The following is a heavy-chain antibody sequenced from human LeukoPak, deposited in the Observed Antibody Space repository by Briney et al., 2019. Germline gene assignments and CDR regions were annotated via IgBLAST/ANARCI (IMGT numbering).Heavy chain of an antibody. J-gene: IGHJ3*02. V-gene: IGHV1-69*01. CDR2: IIPIFGTA. Sequence: SVKVSCKASGGTFSCYAISWVRQAPGQGLEWMGGIIPIFGTANYAQKFQGRVTITADESTSTAYMELSSLRSEDTAVYYCARDPYSLRGYSSSVHAFDIWGQGTMVTVSS. D-gene: IGHD6-13*01. CDR1: GGTFSCYA. CDR3: ARDPYSLRGYSSSVHAFDI.